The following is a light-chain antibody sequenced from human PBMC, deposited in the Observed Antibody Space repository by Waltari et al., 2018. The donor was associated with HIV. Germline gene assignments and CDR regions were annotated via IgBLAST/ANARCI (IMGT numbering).Light chain of an antibody. V-gene: IGLV3-19*01. CDR3: SSQDISGSRLV. CDR1: SLRTYY. J-gene: IGLJ3*02. CDR2: GQN. Sequence: SSELTQDPAVSVALGQTVRITCQGDSLRTYYASWYQQRPGQAPILVIYGQNSRSSGIPDRFSGSNSGNTAALTITGAQAEDEADYYCSSQDISGSRLVFGGGTKLAVL.